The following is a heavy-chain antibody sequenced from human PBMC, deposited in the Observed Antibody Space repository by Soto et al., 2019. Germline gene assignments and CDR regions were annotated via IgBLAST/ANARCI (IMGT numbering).Heavy chain of an antibody. Sequence: GGSLRLSCSASGFTFSSYAMHWVRHAPGKGLEYVSAISSNGGSTYYADSVKGRFTISRDNSKNALYLQMSSLRAEDTAVYYCVNDKEMATILGAFDIWGQGLLVTV. CDR2: ISSNGGST. D-gene: IGHD5-12*01. J-gene: IGHJ3*02. CDR1: GFTFSSYA. CDR3: VNDKEMATILGAFDI. V-gene: IGHV3-64D*06.